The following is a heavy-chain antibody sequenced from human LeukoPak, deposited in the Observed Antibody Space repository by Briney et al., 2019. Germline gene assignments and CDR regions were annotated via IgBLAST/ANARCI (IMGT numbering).Heavy chain of an antibody. Sequence: SETLSLTCAVYGGSFSGYYWSWIRQPPGKGLEWIGEINHSGSTNYNPSLKSRVTISVDTSKNQFSVSLNSVTAADTAVHYCARHRTSTIFGTAYAFDIWGQGTMVTVSS. CDR3: ARHRTSTIFGTAYAFDI. CDR2: INHSGST. J-gene: IGHJ3*02. V-gene: IGHV4-34*01. CDR1: GGSFSGYY. D-gene: IGHD3-3*01.